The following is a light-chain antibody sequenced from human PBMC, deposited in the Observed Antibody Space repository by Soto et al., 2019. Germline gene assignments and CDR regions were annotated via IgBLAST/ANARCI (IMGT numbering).Light chain of an antibody. Sequence: QSALTQPASVSGSPGQSITISCTGTSSDIGDSKYVSWYQQHPGKTPQVMIFEVSYRPSGVSIRFSGSKSGNTASLTISVLPAEYEADYYCCSYTSANTLVFGGGTQLTVL. CDR2: EVS. CDR1: SSDIGDSKY. J-gene: IGLJ2*01. V-gene: IGLV2-14*01. CDR3: CSYTSANTLV.